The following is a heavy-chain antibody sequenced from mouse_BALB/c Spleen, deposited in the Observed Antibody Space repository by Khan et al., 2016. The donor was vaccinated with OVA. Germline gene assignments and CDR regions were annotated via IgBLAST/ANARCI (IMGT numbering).Heavy chain of an antibody. CDR2: INPSSGYT. V-gene: IGHV1-4*01. J-gene: IGHJ2*01. CDR3: ARTHER. Sequence: QVQLQQSGAELARPGASVKMSCKASGYTFTSYTMHWVKQRPGQGLEWIGYINPSSGYTKYNQKFKDKATLTADKSSSTAYLQLSSLTSEDSAVYDGARTHERWCQGTTLTVSS. CDR1: GYTFTSYT.